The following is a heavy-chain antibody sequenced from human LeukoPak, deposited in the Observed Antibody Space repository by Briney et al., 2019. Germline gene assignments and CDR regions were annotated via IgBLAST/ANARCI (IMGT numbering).Heavy chain of an antibody. CDR3: ARDTTDATMYKVYYYYMDV. V-gene: IGHV4-59*01. Sequence: SETLSLTCTVSNGSLNNYYRSWIRQPPGKGLEWIGYIHYTGSTTYNPSLKSRVTMSVDTSKNRFSLKLTSLTAADTAIYYCARDTTDATMYKVYYYYMDVWGKGTTVTVSS. J-gene: IGHJ6*03. CDR2: IHYTGST. CDR1: NGSLNNYY. D-gene: IGHD5-18*01.